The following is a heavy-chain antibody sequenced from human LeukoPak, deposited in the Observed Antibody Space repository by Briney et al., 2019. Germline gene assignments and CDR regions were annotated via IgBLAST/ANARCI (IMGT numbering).Heavy chain of an antibody. CDR2: ITSSSSYI. CDR3: ARDPYSGNYGDYYYYYMDV. D-gene: IGHD1-26*01. CDR1: GFTFNTYN. Sequence: GGSPRLSCVASGFTFNTYNMNWVRQAPGKGLEWVSSITSSSSYIYYADSVKGRFTISRDNAKSSLYLQMNSLRDEDTAVYYCARDPYSGNYGDYYYYYMDVWGKGTTVTISS. V-gene: IGHV3-21*01. J-gene: IGHJ6*03.